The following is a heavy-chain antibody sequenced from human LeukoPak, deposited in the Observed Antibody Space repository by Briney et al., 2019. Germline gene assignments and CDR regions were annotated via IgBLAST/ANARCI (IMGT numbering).Heavy chain of an antibody. V-gene: IGHV3-74*01. J-gene: IGHJ6*02. CDR1: GFTFSSYW. D-gene: IGHD4-23*01. CDR2: IGPDGSIT. CDR3: ARGNSYGMDV. Sequence: GGSLRLSCAASGFTFSSYWMDWVRHPPGKGLVWVSRIGPDGSITTYADSVKGRFTISRDNAKNTLYLQMNSLRGEDTALYYCARGNSYGMDVWGQGTTVTVSS.